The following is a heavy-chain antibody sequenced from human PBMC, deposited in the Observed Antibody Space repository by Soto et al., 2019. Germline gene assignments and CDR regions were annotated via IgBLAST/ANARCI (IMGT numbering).Heavy chain of an antibody. CDR3: PRDGMTTGDT. V-gene: IGHV4-4*07. J-gene: IGHJ4*02. CDR2: VFSSVSA. D-gene: IGHD2-21*02. Sequence: PSETLSLTCIVSGVSVTSYTWSWVRQPANKGLEWIGRVFSSVSATYSPSLKSRVRISMHTPENRIYLKLDTVTAADAGVYFSPRDGMTTGDTWGAGTLVTVSS. CDR1: GVSVTSYT.